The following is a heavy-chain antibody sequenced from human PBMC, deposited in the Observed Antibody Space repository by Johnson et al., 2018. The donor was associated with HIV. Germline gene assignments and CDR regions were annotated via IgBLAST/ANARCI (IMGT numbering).Heavy chain of an antibody. CDR1: GFTFSSYD. CDR2: IDTAGDT. CDR3: AKLRWAPRAFDI. Sequence: VQLVESGGGVVQPGGSLRLSCAASGFTFSSYDMHWVRQGAGKGLEWVSGIDTAGDTYYPGSVKGRFTISRENAKNSLNLQMNSLRAGDTAVYYCAKLRWAPRAFDIWGQGTMVTVSS. D-gene: IGHD4-23*01. V-gene: IGHV3-13*01. J-gene: IGHJ3*02.